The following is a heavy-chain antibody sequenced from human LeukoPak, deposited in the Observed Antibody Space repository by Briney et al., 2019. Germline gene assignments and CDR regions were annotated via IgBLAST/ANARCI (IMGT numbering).Heavy chain of an antibody. J-gene: IGHJ4*02. CDR3: ARGGREDPFDY. V-gene: IGHV3-48*02. CDR1: GFTFGSHT. CDR2: ITSGSRSI. Sequence: GGSLRLSCAASGFTFGSHTMHWLRQAPGKGLEWLSYITSGSRSIYCADSVKGRFTISRDNARKSLFLQLKSLRDEDTALYFCARGGREDPFDYWGQGTLVTVSS.